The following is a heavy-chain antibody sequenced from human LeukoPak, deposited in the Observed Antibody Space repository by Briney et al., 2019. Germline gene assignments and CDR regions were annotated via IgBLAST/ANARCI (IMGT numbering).Heavy chain of an antibody. J-gene: IGHJ6*04. V-gene: IGHV4-59*01. Sequence: SETLSLTCTVSGGSISGYYWSWSRQAPGKGVEWIGNLYYNRGAWFKSSLKSRVTTSVDTSKNEFSLKLSSVTAADTAVYYCARVGGRWLVRHTFLDVWGKGTTVTVSS. D-gene: IGHD6-19*01. CDR3: ARVGGRWLVRHTFLDV. CDR2: LYYNRGA. CDR1: GGSISGYY.